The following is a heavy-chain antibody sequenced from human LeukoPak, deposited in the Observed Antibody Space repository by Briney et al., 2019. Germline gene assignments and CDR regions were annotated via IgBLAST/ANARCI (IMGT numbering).Heavy chain of an antibody. V-gene: IGHV3-48*03. J-gene: IGHJ4*02. CDR3: ARDLGIVTGFDY. Sequence: GGSLRLSCAAPGFTFSSYEMNWVRQAPGKGLEWVSYISSSGGIIYYADSVKGRFTISRDNTKNSLYLQMNSLRADDTAVYYCARDLGIVTGFDYWGQGTLVTVSS. CDR1: GFTFSSYE. CDR2: ISSSGGII. D-gene: IGHD2-2*03.